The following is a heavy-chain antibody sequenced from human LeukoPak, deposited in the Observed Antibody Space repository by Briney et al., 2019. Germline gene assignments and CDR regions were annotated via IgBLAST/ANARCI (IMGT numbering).Heavy chain of an antibody. J-gene: IGHJ3*01. Sequence: GGSLRLSCATSGFTFSVYWMYWVRQAPGKGLAWVSRISSDGSSTTYADSVKGRFTMSRDNAKNTLYLQMSSLRAEDTAVYYCARDRGAPDSFDLWGLGTMVTVSS. D-gene: IGHD3-10*01. CDR2: ISSDGSST. V-gene: IGHV3-74*01. CDR3: ARDRGAPDSFDL. CDR1: GFTFSVYW.